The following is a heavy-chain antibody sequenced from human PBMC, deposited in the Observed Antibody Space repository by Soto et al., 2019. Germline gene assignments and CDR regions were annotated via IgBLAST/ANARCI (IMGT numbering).Heavy chain of an antibody. CDR3: VKASTGTYGLFDY. J-gene: IGHJ4*02. CDR2: INGDGRST. V-gene: IGHV3-74*01. CDR1: GFTFIAYW. Sequence: WGSLRLSCAASGFTFIAYWIHCFRQFPVKGLVWVSRINGDGRSTSYAESVKGRFTITRDNAKNTLYLQMNSLRAEDTAVYYCVKASTGTYGLFDYWGQGTLVTVSS. D-gene: IGHD3-10*01.